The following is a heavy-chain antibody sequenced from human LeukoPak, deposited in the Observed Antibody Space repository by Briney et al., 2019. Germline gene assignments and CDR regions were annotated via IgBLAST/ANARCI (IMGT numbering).Heavy chain of an antibody. CDR3: ARRREYCSDGRCYDFYY. Sequence: GESLKFSCKASGYSFTTYWIGWVRKMPGKGMEWVGILYPGDTDTRYSTSPQGKVTISADKSITTAYLQWSSLKASDSAMYCCARRREYCSDGRCYDFYYWVQGTLVAVSS. V-gene: IGHV5-51*01. CDR1: GYSFTTYW. D-gene: IGHD2-15*01. J-gene: IGHJ4*02. CDR2: LYPGDTDT.